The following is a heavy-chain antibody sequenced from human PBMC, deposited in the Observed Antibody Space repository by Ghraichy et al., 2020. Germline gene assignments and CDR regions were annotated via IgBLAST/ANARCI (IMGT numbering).Heavy chain of an antibody. CDR3: ASRRVGFDYYIDY. D-gene: IGHD2-21*02. Sequence: SETLSLTCTVSGGSISSYYWSWIRQPPGKGLEWIGYIYYSGSTNYNPSLKSRVTLSVDTSKNQFSLKLSSVTAADTAVYYCASRRVGFDYYIDYWGQGTLVTVSS. V-gene: IGHV4-59*01. J-gene: IGHJ4*02. CDR2: IYYSGST. CDR1: GGSISSYY.